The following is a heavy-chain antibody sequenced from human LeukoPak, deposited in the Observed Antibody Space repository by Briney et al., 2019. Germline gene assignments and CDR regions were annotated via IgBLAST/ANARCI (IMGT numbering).Heavy chain of an antibody. CDR2: IAYDGSRA. D-gene: IGHD1-14*01. CDR3: TRYNNDHFDY. V-gene: IGHV3-33*01. J-gene: IGHJ4*02. CDR1: GFTFCGYG. Sequence: GGSLRLSCAGSGFTFCGYGMHWFRQTPGKGLEWVAVIAYDGSRAFYADSVKGRFTISRDNSKNTMSVQMDDLRAEDTAVYYCTRYNNDHFDYWGQGTLVTVSS.